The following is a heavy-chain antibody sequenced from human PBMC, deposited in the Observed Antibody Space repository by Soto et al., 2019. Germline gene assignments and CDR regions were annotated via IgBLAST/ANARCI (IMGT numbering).Heavy chain of an antibody. D-gene: IGHD1-26*01. CDR2: INGGSGKT. Sequence: GASVKVSCKASGFTFTRYSMHWVRQAPGQRLEWMGWINGGSGKTKYSKKFQGRVTIARDTSASTAYMEVSSLRSEDTAVYYCARYSGNYQDAFDIWGQGTMVTVSS. V-gene: IGHV1-3*01. CDR3: ARYSGNYQDAFDI. J-gene: IGHJ3*02. CDR1: GFTFTRYS.